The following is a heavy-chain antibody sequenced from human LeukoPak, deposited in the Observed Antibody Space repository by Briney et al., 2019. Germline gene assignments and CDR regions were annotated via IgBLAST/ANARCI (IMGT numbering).Heavy chain of an antibody. J-gene: IGHJ4*02. V-gene: IGHV3-48*03. Sequence: GGSLRLSCAASGFTFSSYEMNWVRQAPGKGLEWVSYISSSGSTIYYADSVRGRFTISRDNAKNSLYLQMNSLRAEDTAVYYCAREGSSGWYGGLFDYWGPGTLVTVSS. D-gene: IGHD6-19*01. CDR2: ISSSGSTI. CDR1: GFTFSSYE. CDR3: AREGSSGWYGGLFDY.